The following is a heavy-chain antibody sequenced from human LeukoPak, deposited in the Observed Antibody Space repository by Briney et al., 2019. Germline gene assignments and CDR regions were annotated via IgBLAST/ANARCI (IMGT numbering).Heavy chain of an antibody. V-gene: IGHV4-34*01. Sequence: SETLSLTCAVYGGSFSGYYWSWIRQPPGKGLEWIGEINHSGSTNYNPSLKSRVTISVDTSKNQFSLKLSSVTAADTAVYYCARVWELLRGGLDYWGQGTLVTVSS. CDR3: ARVWELLRGGLDY. CDR1: GGSFSGYY. D-gene: IGHD1-26*01. CDR2: INHSGST. J-gene: IGHJ4*02.